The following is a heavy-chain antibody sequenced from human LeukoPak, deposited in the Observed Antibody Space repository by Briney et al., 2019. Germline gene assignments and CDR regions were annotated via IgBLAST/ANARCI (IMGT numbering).Heavy chain of an antibody. CDR1: GGSISSGGYY. V-gene: IGHV4-31*03. J-gene: IGHJ4*02. CDR3: ARSVDSGNPALRY. CDR2: IYYSGST. D-gene: IGHD4-23*01. Sequence: SETLSLTCTVSGGSISSGGYYWSWIRQHPGKGLEWIGYIYYSGSTYYNPSLKSRVTISVDTSKNQFSLKLSSVTAADTAVYYCARSVDSGNPALRYWGQGTLVTVSS.